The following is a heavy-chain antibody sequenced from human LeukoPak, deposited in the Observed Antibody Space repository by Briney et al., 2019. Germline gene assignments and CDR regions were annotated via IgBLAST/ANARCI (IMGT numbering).Heavy chain of an antibody. D-gene: IGHD1-26*01. CDR2: IYYGGNT. J-gene: IGHJ4*02. Sequence: PGGSLRLSCAASGFXVSSNHMNWVRQAPGKGLEWVSIIYYGGNTFYADSVKGRFTISRDNSKNTLYLQINSLRAEDTAVYYCAALSGVGVKIGFDHWGQGALVVVSS. V-gene: IGHV3-66*01. CDR3: AALSGVGVKIGFDH. CDR1: GFXVSSNH.